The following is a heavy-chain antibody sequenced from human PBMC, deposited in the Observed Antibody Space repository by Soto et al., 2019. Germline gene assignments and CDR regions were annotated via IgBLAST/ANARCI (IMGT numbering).Heavy chain of an antibody. CDR1: GDSMSSHY. CDR3: ASFPVKPGRDSRPIFDS. J-gene: IGHJ4*02. D-gene: IGHD3-22*01. CDR2: IYFTGST. Sequence: SDTLSLTCTVSGDSMSSHYWNWGLQTPGKGLEWIGCIYFTGSTIYNPSLESLVTMSVDTSKNQFSLRLNPVTAADTAVYYCASFPVKPGRDSRPIFDSWGQGNLVTVSS. V-gene: IGHV4-59*11.